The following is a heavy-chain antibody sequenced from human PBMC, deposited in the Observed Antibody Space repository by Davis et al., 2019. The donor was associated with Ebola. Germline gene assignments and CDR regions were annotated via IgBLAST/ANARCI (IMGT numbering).Heavy chain of an antibody. CDR3: VRGWGRTGMGV. CDR1: GDSISSNIPA. D-gene: IGHD1-26*01. V-gene: IGHV6-1*01. Sequence: HPQTLSLTCAISGDSISSNIPAWNWTRQSPSRGLEWLGRTYYSSKWFNDYAVSVNGRITINPDTSKNQFSLQLNSVTPEDTAVYYCVRGWGRTGMGVWGQGTTVTVSS. J-gene: IGHJ6*02. CDR2: TYYSSKWFN.